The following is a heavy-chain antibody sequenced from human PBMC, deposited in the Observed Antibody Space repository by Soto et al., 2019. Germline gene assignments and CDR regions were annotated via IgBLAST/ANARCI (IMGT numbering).Heavy chain of an antibody. Sequence: SVKVSCKASGGTVSGYPIRLVRQCPGQGREWMGGIIPIFGTANYAQKFQGRVTITADESKSTAYMELSSLRSEDTAVYYCARDEDDILTGYKDYYYYGMDVWGKGTTVTISS. J-gene: IGHJ6*04. CDR1: GGTVSGYP. CDR3: ARDEDDILTGYKDYYYYGMDV. V-gene: IGHV1-69*01. CDR2: IIPIFGTA. D-gene: IGHD3-9*01.